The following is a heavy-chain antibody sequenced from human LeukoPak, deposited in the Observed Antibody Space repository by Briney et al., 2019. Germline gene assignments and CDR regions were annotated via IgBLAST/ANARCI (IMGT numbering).Heavy chain of an antibody. J-gene: IGHJ5*02. CDR3: ARDRRFTIFGVVSPNEPYFA. CDR1: GFTFSSYS. Sequence: GGSLRLSCAASGFTFSSYSMNWVRQAPGKGLEWVSSISSSSSHIYYADSVKGRFTISRDNAKNSLYLQMNSLRAEDTAVYYCARDRRFTIFGVVSPNEPYFAWGQGTLVTVSS. V-gene: IGHV3-21*01. CDR2: ISSSSSHI. D-gene: IGHD3-3*01.